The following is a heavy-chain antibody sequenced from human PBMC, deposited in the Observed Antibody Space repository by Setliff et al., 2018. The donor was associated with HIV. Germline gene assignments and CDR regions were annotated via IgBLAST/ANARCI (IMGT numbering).Heavy chain of an antibody. Sequence: SETLSLTCNVSGGSISNNNYYWGWVRQPPGKGLEWIASIYYTGTTSYNPALKSRVALSVGAAKNQFSLKMTSVTAADTAVYFRLRLYRGSSTKEKSDSWGQGVLVTVSS. J-gene: IGHJ4*02. V-gene: IGHV4-39*07. CDR1: GGSISNNNYY. D-gene: IGHD2-2*01. CDR2: IYYTGTT. CDR3: LRLYRGSSTKEKSDS.